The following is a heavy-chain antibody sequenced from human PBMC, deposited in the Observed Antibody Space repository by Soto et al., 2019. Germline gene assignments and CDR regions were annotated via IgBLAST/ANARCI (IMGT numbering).Heavy chain of an antibody. CDR3: ARRYSGSYYYYGMDV. D-gene: IGHD1-26*01. CDR2: INAGNGNT. J-gene: IGHJ6*02. V-gene: IGHV1-3*01. Sequence: ASVKVSCKASGYTFTSYAMHWVRQAPGQRLEWMGWINAGNGNTKYSQKFQGRVTITRDTSASTAYMELSSLRSEDTAVYYCARRYSGSYYYYGMDVWGQGTTVTVSS. CDR1: GYTFTSYA.